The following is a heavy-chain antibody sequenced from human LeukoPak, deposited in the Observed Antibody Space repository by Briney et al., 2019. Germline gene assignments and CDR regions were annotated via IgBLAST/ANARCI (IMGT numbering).Heavy chain of an antibody. V-gene: IGHV4-59*11. CDR3: ASRPAGSTWYGVFDY. D-gene: IGHD6-13*01. Sequence: PSETLSLTCTVSGGPIDRHYWSWIRQPPGKGLEWIGYVFYPGSTNHNPSLKSRVTMSLDTSRDQFSLRLTSVTAADTAIYYCASRPAGSTWYGVFDYWSQGTLVTVSS. CDR1: GGPIDRHY. CDR2: VFYPGST. J-gene: IGHJ4*02.